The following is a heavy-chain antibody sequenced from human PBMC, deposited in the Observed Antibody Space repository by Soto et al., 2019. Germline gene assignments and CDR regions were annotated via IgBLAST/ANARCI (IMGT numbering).Heavy chain of an antibody. CDR2: ISSDGSSK. J-gene: IGHJ3*02. Sequence: QVQLVESGGGVVQSGRSLRLSCTASGFTFSTYGMHWVRQAPGKGLEWVALISSDGSSKFYADSVKGRFTISRDNSKNTMYLQMNSLRAEDTAVYYCAKVGYCSASSCYSDDAFDIWGQGTMVTVSS. CDR1: GFTFSTYG. CDR3: AKVGYCSASSCYSDDAFDI. V-gene: IGHV3-30*18. D-gene: IGHD2-15*01.